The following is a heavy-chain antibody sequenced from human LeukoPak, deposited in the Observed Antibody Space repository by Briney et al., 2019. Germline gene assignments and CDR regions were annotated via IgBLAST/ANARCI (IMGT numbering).Heavy chain of an antibody. V-gene: IGHV1-69*05. J-gene: IGHJ6*03. Sequence: ASVKVSCKASEGTFSSYAISWVRQAPGQGLEWMGGIIPIFGTANYAQKFQGRVTITTDESTSTAYMELSSLRSEDTAVYYCARDSDHSTSGYYYMDVWGKGTTVTVSS. CDR2: IIPIFGTA. CDR1: EGTFSSYA. CDR3: ARDSDHSTSGYYYMDV. D-gene: IGHD5/OR15-5a*01.